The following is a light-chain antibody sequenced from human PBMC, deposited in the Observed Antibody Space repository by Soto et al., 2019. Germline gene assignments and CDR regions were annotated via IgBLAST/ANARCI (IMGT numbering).Light chain of an antibody. CDR1: QSLSSSY. V-gene: IGKV3-20*01. J-gene: IGKJ4*01. CDR2: GAS. Sequence: ENVLTQSPVTLSFSPGERATLSCRASQSLSSSYLAWYQQKPGQAPRLLIYGASSRATGIPDRFSGSGSGTDFTLTISRLEPEDFAVYYCQQFATSPLTFGGGTKVDIK. CDR3: QQFATSPLT.